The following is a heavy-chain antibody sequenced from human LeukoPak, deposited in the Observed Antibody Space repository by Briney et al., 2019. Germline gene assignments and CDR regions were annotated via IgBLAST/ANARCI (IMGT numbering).Heavy chain of an antibody. CDR2: INPNSGGT. CDR1: GYTFTGYY. D-gene: IGHD2-15*01. J-gene: IGHJ3*02. V-gene: IGHV1-2*02. Sequence: ASVKVSCKASGYTFTGYYMHWVRQAPGQGLEWMGWINPNSGGTNYAQKFQGRVTMTRDTSISTAYMELSRLRSDDTAVYYCARSGYCSGGSCSGQAFDIWGQGTMVTVSS. CDR3: ARSGYCSGGSCSGQAFDI.